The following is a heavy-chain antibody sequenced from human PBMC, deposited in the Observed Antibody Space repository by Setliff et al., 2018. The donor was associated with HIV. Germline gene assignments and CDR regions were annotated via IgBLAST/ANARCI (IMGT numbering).Heavy chain of an antibody. V-gene: IGHV4-4*08. CDR2: VHSSGST. J-gene: IGHJ4*02. CDR3: ARDWGYIAATPDY. CDR1: GGSISSYY. Sequence: SETLSLTCTVSGGSISSYYWSWIRQAPGKGLEWLGYVHSSGSTNYNPSLKSRVTISVDTSKNQFSLNLSSVTAADTAIYYCARDWGYIAATPDYWGQGTRVTVSS. D-gene: IGHD5-12*01.